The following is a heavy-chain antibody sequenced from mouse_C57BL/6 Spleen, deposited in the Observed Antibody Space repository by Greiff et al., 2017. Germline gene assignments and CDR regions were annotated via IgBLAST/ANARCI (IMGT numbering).Heavy chain of an antibody. Sequence: VQLQQSGAELVRPGASVKLSCKASGYTFTDYYINWVKQRPGQGLEWIARIYPGSGNTYYNEKFKGKATLTAEKSSSTAYMQLSSLTSEDSAVYFCARGDGRDWYFDVWGTGTTVTVSS. CDR3: ARGDGRDWYFDV. V-gene: IGHV1-76*01. CDR2: IYPGSGNT. J-gene: IGHJ1*03. CDR1: GYTFTDYY.